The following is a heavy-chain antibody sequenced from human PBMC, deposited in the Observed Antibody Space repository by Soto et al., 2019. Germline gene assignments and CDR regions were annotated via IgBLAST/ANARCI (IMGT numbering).Heavy chain of an antibody. J-gene: IGHJ5*02. V-gene: IGHV3-33*03. CDR1: GFVFSTYD. D-gene: IGHD1-1*01. CDR2: IWYDGSQK. Sequence: QVHLVESGGGVVQPGRSLRLSCEGSGFVFSTYDMHWVRQAPGKGLEWVAHIWYDGSQKFYADSVKGRFTISRDNSKXXXYLXXSSXXVXXXXXXXXXXXXNDDWFDPWGQGTLVTVSS. CDR3: XXXXNDDWFDP.